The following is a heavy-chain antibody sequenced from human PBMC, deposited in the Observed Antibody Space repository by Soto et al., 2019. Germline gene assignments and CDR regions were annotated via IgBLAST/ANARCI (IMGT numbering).Heavy chain of an antibody. J-gene: IGHJ4*02. CDR1: GGTFSSYA. CDR2: IIPIFGTA. D-gene: IGHD3-22*01. V-gene: IGHV1-69*13. CDR3: ARDYYYDSCGYYIWNFGY. Sequence: GASVKVSCKASGGTFSSYAISWVRQAPGQGLEWMGGIIPIFGTANYAQKFQGRVTITADESTSTAYMELSSLRSEDTAVYYCARDYYYDSCGYYIWNFGYWGQGTLGTVS.